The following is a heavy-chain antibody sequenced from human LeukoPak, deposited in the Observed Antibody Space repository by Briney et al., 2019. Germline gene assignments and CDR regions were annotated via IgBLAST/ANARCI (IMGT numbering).Heavy chain of an antibody. D-gene: IGHD4-17*01. Sequence: GGSLRLSCAASGLIVSSNYMSWVRQAPGKGLGWVSDIYRIGPTYYADSVKGRFTISRDNSKNTLYLQMHSLRVEDTAVYFCARDSYVDSEAVRWFDSWGQGTLVTVSS. CDR3: ARDSYVDSEAVRWFDS. CDR1: GLIVSSNY. J-gene: IGHJ5*01. V-gene: IGHV3-66*01. CDR2: IYRIGPT.